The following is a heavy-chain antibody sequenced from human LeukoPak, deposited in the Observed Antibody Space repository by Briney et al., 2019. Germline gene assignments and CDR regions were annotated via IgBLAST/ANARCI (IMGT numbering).Heavy chain of an antibody. CDR3: AGERGAEYSSGWYKTNFFYN. V-gene: IGHV4-34*01. J-gene: IGHJ4*02. CDR2: INHSGST. Sequence: SETLSLTCAVYGGSFGGYFWSWIRQPPGKGLEWIGEINHSGSTNYNPSLKSRVTISVDTSKNQFSLELSSVTAADTAVYYCAGERGAEYSSGWYKTNFFYNWGQGVRVTVSS. CDR1: GGSFGGYF. D-gene: IGHD6-19*01.